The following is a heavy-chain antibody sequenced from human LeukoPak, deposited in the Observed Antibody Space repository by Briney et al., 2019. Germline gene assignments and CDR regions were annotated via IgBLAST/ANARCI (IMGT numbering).Heavy chain of an antibody. CDR3: ATSGSGWYFYYYYYMDV. CDR2: ISGSGDNT. D-gene: IGHD6-19*01. J-gene: IGHJ6*03. Sequence: PGGSLRLSCAASGFTFSSYAMNWVRQAPGKGLEWISSISGSGDNTYYADSVKGRFTISRDNSKNTLYLQMNSLRAEDTAVYYCATSGSGWYFYYYYYMDVWGKGTTVTISS. V-gene: IGHV3-23*01. CDR1: GFTFSSYA.